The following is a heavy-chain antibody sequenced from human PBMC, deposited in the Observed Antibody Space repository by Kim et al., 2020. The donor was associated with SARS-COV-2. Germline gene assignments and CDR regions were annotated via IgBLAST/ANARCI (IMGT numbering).Heavy chain of an antibody. D-gene: IGHD3-22*01. V-gene: IGHV4-4*02. Sequence: SETLSLTCAVSGGSISSSNWWSWVRQPPGKGLEWIGEIYHSGSTNYNPSLKSRVTISVDKSKNQFSLKLSSVTAADTAVYYCARTALYYDSSGYYYGENAFDIWGQGTMVTVSS. CDR2: IYHSGST. CDR1: GGSISSSNW. CDR3: ARTALYYDSSGYYYGENAFDI. J-gene: IGHJ3*02.